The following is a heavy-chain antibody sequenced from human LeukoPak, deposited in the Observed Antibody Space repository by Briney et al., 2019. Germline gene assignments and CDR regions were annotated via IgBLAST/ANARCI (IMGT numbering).Heavy chain of an antibody. CDR1: GFTFSSYG. D-gene: IGHD1-14*01. J-gene: IGHJ4*02. V-gene: IGHV3-30*02. Sequence: GGSLRLSCGASGFTFSSYGMLWVRQSPGKGLEWVAFIRYDGNIKFYADSMKGRFTISRDNSKNTLYLHINSLRPEDPALYYCVKDNPLDYWGQGTLVIVSS. CDR2: IRYDGNIK. CDR3: VKDNPLDY.